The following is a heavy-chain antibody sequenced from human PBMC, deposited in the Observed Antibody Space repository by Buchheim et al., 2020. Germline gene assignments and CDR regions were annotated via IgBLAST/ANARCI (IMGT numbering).Heavy chain of an antibody. CDR3: ASAGTTDYYYGMDV. V-gene: IGHV1-2*04. CDR2: INPNSGGT. Sequence: QVQLVQSGAEVKKPGSSVKVSCKASGGTFSSYAISWVRQAPGQGLEWMGWINPNSGGTNYAQKFQGWVTMTRDTSISTAYMELSRLRSDDTAVYYCASAGTTDYYYGMDVWGQGTT. D-gene: IGHD1-7*01. CDR1: GGTFSSYA. J-gene: IGHJ6*02.